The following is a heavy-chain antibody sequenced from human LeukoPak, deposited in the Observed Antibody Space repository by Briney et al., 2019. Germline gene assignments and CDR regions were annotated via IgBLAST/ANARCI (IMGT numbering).Heavy chain of an antibody. CDR2: IIPILGIA. V-gene: IGHV1-69*04. J-gene: IGHJ4*02. D-gene: IGHD4-17*01. CDR1: GGTFSSYA. Sequence: SVKVSCKASGGTFSSYAISWVRQAPGQGLEWMGRIIPILGIANYAQKFQGRVTITADKPTSTAYMELSSLRSEDTAVYYCARQDGDYASLDYWGQGTLVTVSS. CDR3: ARQDGDYASLDY.